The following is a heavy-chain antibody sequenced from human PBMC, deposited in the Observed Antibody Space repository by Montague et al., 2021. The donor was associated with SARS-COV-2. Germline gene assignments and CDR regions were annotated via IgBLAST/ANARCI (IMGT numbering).Heavy chain of an antibody. CDR3: ARWGEYYDSPYYYYAMDV. J-gene: IGHJ6*02. CDR2: IYYSGST. CDR1: GDSFNSGDYY. V-gene: IGHV4-31*03. D-gene: IGHD3-3*01. Sequence: TLSLTCTVPGDSFNSGDYYRSWIRQHPGKGLEWIGYIYYSGSTSYNPSLKSRVTISVDTSKNQFSLKLSPVTAADTAVYYCARWGEYYDSPYYYYAMDVWGQGTTVTVSS.